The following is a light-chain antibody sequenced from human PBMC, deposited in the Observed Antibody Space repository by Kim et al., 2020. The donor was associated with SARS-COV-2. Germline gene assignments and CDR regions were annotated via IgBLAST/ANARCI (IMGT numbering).Light chain of an antibody. V-gene: IGLV4-69*01. CDR1: SAHSNYA. Sequence: QLVLTQSPSASASLGASVKLTCTLSSAHSNYAIAWHQQQPEKGPRFLMKVNRDGSHNKGDGISARFSGSISGAERYLTISSLQSEDEADYYCQSWGPGIRVFGGATQLSVL. CDR2: VNRDGSH. CDR3: QSWGPGIRV. J-gene: IGLJ3*02.